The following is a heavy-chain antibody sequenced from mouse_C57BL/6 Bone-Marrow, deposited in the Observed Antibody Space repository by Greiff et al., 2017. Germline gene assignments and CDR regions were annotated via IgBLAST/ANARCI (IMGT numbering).Heavy chain of an antibody. CDR1: GFTFSDFY. CDR3: ARDDDGYAPYAMDY. D-gene: IGHD2-3*01. Sequence: EVKLVESGGGLVQSGRSLRLSCATSGFTFSDFYMEWVRQAPGKGLEWIAASRNKANDYTTEYSASVKGRFIVSRDTSQSILYLQMNALSAEDTAIYYCARDDDGYAPYAMDYWGQGTSVTVSS. J-gene: IGHJ4*01. V-gene: IGHV7-1*01. CDR2: SRNKANDYTT.